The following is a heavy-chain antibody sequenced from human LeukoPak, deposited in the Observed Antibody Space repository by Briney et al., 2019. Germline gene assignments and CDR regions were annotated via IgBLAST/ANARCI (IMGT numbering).Heavy chain of an antibody. Sequence: GGSLRLSCAASGFTFSSYGMHWVRQAPGKGLEWVAVIWYDGSNKYYADSVKGRFTISRDNSKNTLYLQMNGLRAEDTAVYYCAREGSIAASFDYWGQGTLVTVSS. CDR1: GFTFSSYG. V-gene: IGHV3-33*01. J-gene: IGHJ4*02. D-gene: IGHD6-6*01. CDR2: IWYDGSNK. CDR3: AREGSIAASFDY.